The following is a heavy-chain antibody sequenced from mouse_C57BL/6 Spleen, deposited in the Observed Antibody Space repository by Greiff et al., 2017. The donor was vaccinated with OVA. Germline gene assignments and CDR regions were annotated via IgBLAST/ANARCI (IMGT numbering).Heavy chain of an antibody. CDR3: ARVLGLDYAMDY. CDR1: GYTFTNYW. V-gene: IGHV1-63*01. D-gene: IGHD2-4*01. CDR2: IYPGGGYT. Sequence: VQLQQSGAELVRPGTSVKMSCKASGYTFTNYWIGWAKQRPGHGLEWIGDIYPGGGYTNYNEKFKGKATLTVDKSSSTAYMQLSSLTSEDSAVYYCARVLGLDYAMDYWGQGTSVTVSS. J-gene: IGHJ4*01.